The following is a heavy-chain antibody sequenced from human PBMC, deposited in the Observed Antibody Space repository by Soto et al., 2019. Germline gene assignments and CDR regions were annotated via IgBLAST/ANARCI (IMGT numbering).Heavy chain of an antibody. CDR2: IYYSGST. V-gene: IGHV4-59*08. Sequence: PSETLSLTCTVSGGSISSYYWSWIRQPPGKGLEWIGYIYYSGSTDYNPSLKNRVTISVDTSKNQFSLKLSSVTAADTAIYYCARQERTSVWYPFDYWGQGTLVTVSS. J-gene: IGHJ4*02. D-gene: IGHD6-19*01. CDR3: ARQERTSVWYPFDY. CDR1: GGSISSYY.